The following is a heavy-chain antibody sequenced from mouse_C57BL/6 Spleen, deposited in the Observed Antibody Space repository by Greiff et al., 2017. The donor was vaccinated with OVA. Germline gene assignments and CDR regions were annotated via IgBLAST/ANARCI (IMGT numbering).Heavy chain of an antibody. J-gene: IGHJ3*01. CDR2: IYPGDGDT. V-gene: IGHV1-82*01. D-gene: IGHD1-1*01. Sequence: QVQLKESGPELVKPGASVKISCKASGYAFSSSWMNWVKQRPGQGLEWIGRIYPGDGDTNYNGKFKGKATLTADKSSSTAYMQLSSLTSEDSAVYVCARSDITTVQFAYWGQGTLVTVSA. CDR1: GYAFSSSW. CDR3: ARSDITTVQFAY.